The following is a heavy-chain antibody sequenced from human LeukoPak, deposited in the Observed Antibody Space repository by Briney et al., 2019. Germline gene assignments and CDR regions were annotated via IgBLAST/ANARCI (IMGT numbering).Heavy chain of an antibody. D-gene: IGHD3-22*01. CDR2: INPSSGGT. J-gene: IGHJ3*02. CDR1: GYTFTDYY. CDR3: ARAGVWDYSDSSGYHNAAFDI. Sequence: ASVKVSCKASGYTFTDYYMHWVRQAPGQGLEWMGWINPSSGGTNYAQKFQGRVTVIRDTSISTAYMDLSRLRSDDTAVYYCARAGVWDYSDSSGYHNAAFDIWGQGTMVTVSS. V-gene: IGHV1-2*02.